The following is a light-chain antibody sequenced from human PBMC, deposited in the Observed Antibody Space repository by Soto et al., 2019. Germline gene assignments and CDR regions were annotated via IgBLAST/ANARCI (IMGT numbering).Light chain of an antibody. Sequence: QSAPTQPASVSGSPGQSITISCTGTSSDIGDSNHVSWYQQHPGKAPKLMIYEVSNRPSGVSNRFSGSKSGNTASLTISGLQAEDEANYYCSSYTSSSTYVFGTGTKLTVL. CDR1: SSDIGDSNH. CDR2: EVS. CDR3: SSYTSSSTYV. J-gene: IGLJ1*01. V-gene: IGLV2-14*01.